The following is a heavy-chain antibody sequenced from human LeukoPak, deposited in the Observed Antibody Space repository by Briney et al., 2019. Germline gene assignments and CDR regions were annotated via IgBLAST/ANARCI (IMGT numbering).Heavy chain of an antibody. Sequence: SETLSLTCTVSGGSISSGSYYWSWIRQPAGKGLEWIGRIYSSGDTNYNPSLKSRVTISVDTSKNQFSLKMSSVTAADTAVYYCARDISRSSGYWGQGTLVTVSS. CDR3: ARDISRSSGY. V-gene: IGHV4-61*02. CDR1: GGSISSGSYY. CDR2: IYSSGDT. D-gene: IGHD3-10*01. J-gene: IGHJ4*02.